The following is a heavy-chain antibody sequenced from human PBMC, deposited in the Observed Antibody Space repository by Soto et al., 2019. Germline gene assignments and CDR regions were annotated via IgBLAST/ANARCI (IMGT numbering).Heavy chain of an antibody. V-gene: IGHV4-39*01. Sequence: SETLSLTCTVSGGSISSSSYYWGWIRQPPGKGLEWIGSIYYSGSTYYNPSLKSRVTISVDTSKNQFSLKLSSVTAADTAVYYCARHRISDCSGGSCYATPHFDYWGQGTLVTVSS. CDR1: GGSISSSSYY. D-gene: IGHD2-15*01. CDR3: ARHRISDCSGGSCYATPHFDY. CDR2: IYYSGST. J-gene: IGHJ4*02.